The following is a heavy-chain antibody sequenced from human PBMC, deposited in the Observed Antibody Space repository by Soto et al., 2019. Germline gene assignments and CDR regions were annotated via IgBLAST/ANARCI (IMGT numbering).Heavy chain of an antibody. CDR2: IVVGSGNT. CDR1: GFTFTSSA. J-gene: IGHJ6*02. CDR3: AADQGFWSGYYTAYYGMDV. D-gene: IGHD3-3*01. V-gene: IGHV1-58*01. Sequence: VKVSCKASGFTFTSSAVQWVRQARGQRLEWIGWIVVGSGNTNYAQKFQERVTITRDMSTSTAYMELSSLRSEDTAVYYCAADQGFWSGYYTAYYGMDVWGQGTTVTVSS.